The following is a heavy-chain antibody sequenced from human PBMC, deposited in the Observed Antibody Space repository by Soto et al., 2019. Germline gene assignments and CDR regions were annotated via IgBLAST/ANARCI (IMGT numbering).Heavy chain of an antibody. Sequence: GGSLRLSCAASGFTFSSYAMHWVRQAPGKGLEWVAATSSDESIKTYSDSAKGRFTISRDNSRNRLYLQMDSLRAEDTALYYCAEKLPGSVMSCPDYWGRGTQVTVSS. CDR3: AEKLPGSVMSCPDY. CDR1: GFTFSSYA. V-gene: IGHV3-30*04. J-gene: IGHJ4*02. D-gene: IGHD4-4*01. CDR2: TSSDESIK.